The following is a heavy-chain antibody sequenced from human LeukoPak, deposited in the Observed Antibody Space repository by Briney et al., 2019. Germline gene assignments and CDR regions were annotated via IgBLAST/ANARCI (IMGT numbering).Heavy chain of an antibody. V-gene: IGHV1-46*01. J-gene: IGHJ6*02. CDR2: INPRGAST. Sequence: VASVKVSCKASGYTFTSYYMHWVRQAPGQGLEWTGIINPRGASTTYAQKFQGRLTMTRDTSTSTVYMELSSLRSEDTAVYYCATWGSSSSPLPSMDVWGQGTTVTVSS. D-gene: IGHD6-13*01. CDR1: GYTFTSYY. CDR3: ATWGSSSSPLPSMDV.